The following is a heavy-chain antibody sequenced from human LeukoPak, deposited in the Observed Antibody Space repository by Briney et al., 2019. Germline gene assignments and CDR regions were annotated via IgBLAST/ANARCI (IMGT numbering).Heavy chain of an antibody. CDR2: ISYDGSNK. Sequence: GGSLRLSCAASGFTSSSYALHWVRLAPGKGLEWVAVISYDGSNKYYADSVKGRFTISRQNSKSTLYLQMNSLRAEDTAVYYCAREAEANDYWGQGTLVTVSS. CDR3: AREAEANDY. V-gene: IGHV3-30-3*01. D-gene: IGHD1-26*01. CDR1: GFTSSSYA. J-gene: IGHJ4*02.